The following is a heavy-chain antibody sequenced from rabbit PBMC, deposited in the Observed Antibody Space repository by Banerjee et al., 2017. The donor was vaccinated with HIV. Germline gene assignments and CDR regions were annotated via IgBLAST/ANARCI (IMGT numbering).Heavy chain of an antibody. CDR3: ARLWADTRGNLNL. D-gene: IGHD3-1*01. V-gene: IGHV1S45*01. CDR2: IATGSSGTT. Sequence: QEQLEESGGDLVKPEGSLTLTCTASGFSFSSRYWIWWARQAPGKGLEWIACIATGSSGTTYYASWAKGRFTISKTSSTTVTLQMTSLTAADTATYFCARLWADTRGNLNLWGPGPLVTV. CDR1: GFSFSSRYW. J-gene: IGHJ4*01.